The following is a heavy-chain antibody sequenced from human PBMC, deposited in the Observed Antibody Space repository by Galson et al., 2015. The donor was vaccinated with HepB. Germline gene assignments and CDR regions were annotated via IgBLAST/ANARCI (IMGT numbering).Heavy chain of an antibody. CDR1: GGTFSSYA. CDR2: IIPIFGTA. CDR3: ARSSSTSWNHYYYYYMDV. D-gene: IGHD6-6*01. J-gene: IGHJ6*03. V-gene: IGHV1-69*13. Sequence: SVKVSCKASGGTFSSYAISWVRQAPGQGLEWMGGIIPIFGTANYAQKFQGRVTITADESTSTAYMELSSLRSEDTAVYYCARSSSTSWNHYYYYYMDVWGKGTTVTVSS.